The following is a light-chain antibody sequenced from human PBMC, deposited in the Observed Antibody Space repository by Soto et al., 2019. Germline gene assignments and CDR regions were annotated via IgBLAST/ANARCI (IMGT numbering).Light chain of an antibody. J-gene: IGLJ3*02. V-gene: IGLV3-21*02. CDR3: QVWDSSSDHRV. CDR2: DNS. Sequence: SYELTQPPSVSVAPGQTARITCGGYNIGSKSVHWYQQKPGQAPVLVIYDNSDRPSGIPERFSGSNSGNTATLTISRVEAGDEAAYYCQVWDSSSDHRVFGGGTKLTVL. CDR1: NIGSKS.